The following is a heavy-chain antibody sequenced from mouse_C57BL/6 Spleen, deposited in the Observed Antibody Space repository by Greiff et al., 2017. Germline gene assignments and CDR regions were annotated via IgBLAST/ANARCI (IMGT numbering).Heavy chain of an antibody. CDR2: ISSGSSTI. CDR1: GFTFSDYG. Sequence: EVKLVESGGGLVKPGGSLKLSCAASGFTFSDYGMHWVRQAPEKGLEWVAYISSGSSTIYYADTVKGRFTISRDNAKNTLFLQMTSLRSEDTAMYYCANTTVDWYFDVWGTGTTVTVSS. D-gene: IGHD1-1*01. J-gene: IGHJ1*03. V-gene: IGHV5-17*01. CDR3: ANTTVDWYFDV.